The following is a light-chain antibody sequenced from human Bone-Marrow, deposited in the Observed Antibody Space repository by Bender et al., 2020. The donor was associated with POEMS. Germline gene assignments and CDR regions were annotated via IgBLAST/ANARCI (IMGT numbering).Light chain of an antibody. Sequence: QSALTQPASVSGSPGQSITISCTGTSSDVGGYDFVSWYQQHPGKGPKVIIYDVSDRPSGVSNRFSGSKSGNTASLTISGLQSEDEADYYCAVWDDSLNGWVFGGGTKLTVL. CDR3: AVWDDSLNGWV. CDR1: SSDVGGYDF. J-gene: IGLJ3*02. V-gene: IGLV2-14*03. CDR2: DVS.